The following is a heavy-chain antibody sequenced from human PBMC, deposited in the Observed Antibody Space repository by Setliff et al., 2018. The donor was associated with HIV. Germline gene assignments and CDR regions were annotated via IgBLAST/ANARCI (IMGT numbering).Heavy chain of an antibody. CDR2: VYYSGTT. CDR3: ARVSAGKDYYDSSGYYYRFDY. J-gene: IGHJ4*02. CDR1: GGSISSSSYY. V-gene: IGHV4-39*07. Sequence: PLETLSLTCTVSGGSISSSSYYWGWIRQPPGKGLEWIGSVYYSGTTYYNPSLESRVTISVDTSKNQFSLKLSSVTAADTAVYYCARVSAGKDYYDSSGYYYRFDYWGQGTLVTVSS. D-gene: IGHD3-22*01.